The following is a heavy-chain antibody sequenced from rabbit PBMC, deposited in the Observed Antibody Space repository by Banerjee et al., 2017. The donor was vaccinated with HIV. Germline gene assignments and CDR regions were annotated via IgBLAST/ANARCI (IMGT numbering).Heavy chain of an antibody. J-gene: IGHJ4*01. V-gene: IGHV1S40*01. CDR2: IYTGSGIT. Sequence: QSLEESGGDLVKPGASLTLTCTASGFSFNSRYWICWVRQAPGKGLEWIGCIYTGSGITYYASWVISRFTISKTSSTTVTLQMTSLTAADTATYFCARDSSSGGWAFDLWGPGTPRHRL. CDR1: GFSFNSRYW. CDR3: ARDSSSGGWAFDL. D-gene: IGHD1-1*01.